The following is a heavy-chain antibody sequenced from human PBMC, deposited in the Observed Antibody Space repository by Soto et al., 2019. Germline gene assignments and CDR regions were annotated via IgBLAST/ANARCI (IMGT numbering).Heavy chain of an antibody. V-gene: IGHV4-61*01. D-gene: IGHD5-12*01. CDR2: IYYSGST. J-gene: IGHJ4*02. Sequence: QVQLQESGPGLVKPSETLSLTCTVSCGSVSSGSYYWSWIRQPPGKGLEWIGYIYYSGSTNYNPSLKSRVTPSVDTSKNQFSLKLRSVTAADTAVYYCALIVATMPFDYWGQGTLVTVSS. CDR3: ALIVATMPFDY. CDR1: CGSVSSGSYY.